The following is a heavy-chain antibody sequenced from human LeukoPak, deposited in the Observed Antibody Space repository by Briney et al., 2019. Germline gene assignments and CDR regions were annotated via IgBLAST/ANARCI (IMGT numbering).Heavy chain of an antibody. J-gene: IGHJ4*02. CDR1: GFTFSSYA. D-gene: IGHD5-18*01. CDR3: AKSSGYSYGYYFDY. Sequence: PGGSLRLSCAASGFTFSSYAMSWVRQAPGKGLEWVSGISGSGGSTYHADSVKGRFTISRDNSKNTLYLQMNSLRAEDTAVYYCAKSSGYSYGYYFDYWGQGTLVTVSS. CDR2: ISGSGGST. V-gene: IGHV3-23*01.